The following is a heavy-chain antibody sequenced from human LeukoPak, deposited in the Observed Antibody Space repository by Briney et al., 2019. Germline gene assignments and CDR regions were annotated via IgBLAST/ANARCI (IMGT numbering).Heavy chain of an antibody. V-gene: IGHV3-49*03. J-gene: IGHJ3*02. D-gene: IGHD5-18*01. CDR1: GFTFGDYA. CDR3: TRDEADTAMVGSDAFNI. Sequence: GGSLRLSCTASGFTFGDYAMSWFRQAPGKGLEWVGFIRSKAYGGTTEYAASVKGRFTISRDDSKSIAYLQMNSLKTEDTAVYYCTRDEADTAMVGSDAFNIWGQGTMVTVSS. CDR2: IRSKAYGGTT.